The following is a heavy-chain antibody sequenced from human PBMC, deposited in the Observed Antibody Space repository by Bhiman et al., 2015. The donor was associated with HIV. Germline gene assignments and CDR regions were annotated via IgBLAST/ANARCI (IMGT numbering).Heavy chain of an antibody. J-gene: IGHJ4*02. CDR2: ISSSSSYI. Sequence: VQLVESGGGVVQPGGSLRLSCAASGFTFSIYSMNWVRQAPGKGLEWVSSISSSSSYIYYADSVKGRFTISRDNAKNSLYLQVNSLRAEDTAVYYCAREFTGYSSSNFDYWGQGTLVTVSS. V-gene: IGHV3-21*01. D-gene: IGHD6-13*01. CDR3: AREFTGYSSSNFDY. CDR1: GFTFSIYS.